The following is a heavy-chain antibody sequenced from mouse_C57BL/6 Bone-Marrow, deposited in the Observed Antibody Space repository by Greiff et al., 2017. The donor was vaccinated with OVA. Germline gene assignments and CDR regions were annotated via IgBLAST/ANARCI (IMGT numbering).Heavy chain of an antibody. V-gene: IGHV5-6*01. CDR3: ARNRWVRRFDY. J-gene: IGHJ2*01. D-gene: IGHD2-2*01. CDR1: GFTFSSYG. Sequence: EVKVVESGGDLVKPGGSLKLSCAASGFTFSSYGMSWVRQTPDKRLEWVATISSGGSYTYYPDSVKGRFTISRDNAKNTLYLQMSSLKSEDTAMYYCARNRWVRRFDYGGRGNTLTVSS. CDR2: ISSGGSYT.